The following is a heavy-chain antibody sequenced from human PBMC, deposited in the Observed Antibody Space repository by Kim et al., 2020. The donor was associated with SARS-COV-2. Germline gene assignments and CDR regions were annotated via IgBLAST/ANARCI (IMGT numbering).Heavy chain of an antibody. Sequence: ASVKVSCKVSGDTFSAYYIHWVRQAPGQGLEYLGWIIPSTGGTSYVGKFRDRLIFTRDTSITTAYLELSTLRSDDTAVYYCARDYFDGVAYSKNYFGPWGQGSLVTVSS. V-gene: IGHV1-2*02. D-gene: IGHD3-9*01. CDR1: GDTFSAYY. CDR3: ARDYFDGVAYSKNYFGP. J-gene: IGHJ5*02. CDR2: IIPSTGGT.